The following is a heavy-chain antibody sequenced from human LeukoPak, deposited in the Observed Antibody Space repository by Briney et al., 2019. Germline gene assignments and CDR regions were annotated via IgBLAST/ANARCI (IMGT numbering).Heavy chain of an antibody. J-gene: IGHJ4*02. D-gene: IGHD6-13*01. CDR1: GGSISSYY. CDR3: ARHPAAAAPGY. Sequence: PSKTLSLTCTVSGGSISSYYWSWIRQPPGKGLEWIGYIYYSGSTNYNPSLKSRVTISVDTSKNQFSLKLSSVTAADTAVYYCARHPAAAAPGYWGQGTLVTVSS. CDR2: IYYSGST. V-gene: IGHV4-59*08.